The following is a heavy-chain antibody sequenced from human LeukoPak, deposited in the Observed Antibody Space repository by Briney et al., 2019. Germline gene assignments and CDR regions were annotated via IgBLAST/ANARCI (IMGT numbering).Heavy chain of an antibody. Sequence: PSETLSLTCTVSGSSISSYYWSWIRQPPGKGLEWIGYIYYSGSTNYNPSLKSRVTISVDTSKNRFSLKLSSVTAADTAVYYCARARSIRFKYFDLWGRGTLVTVSS. V-gene: IGHV4-59*01. J-gene: IGHJ2*01. CDR1: GSSISSYY. CDR3: ARARSIRFKYFDL. CDR2: IYYSGST. D-gene: IGHD3-10*01.